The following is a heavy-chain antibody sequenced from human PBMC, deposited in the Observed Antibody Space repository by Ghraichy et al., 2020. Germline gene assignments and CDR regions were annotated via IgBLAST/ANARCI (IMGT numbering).Heavy chain of an antibody. CDR1: GGSVSSGSYY. Sequence: SQTLSLTCTVSGGSVSSGSYYWSWIRQPPGKGLEWIGYIYYSGSTNYNPSLKSRVTILVDTSKNQFSLKLSSVTAADTAVYYCARQLEQLVPSAWYFDLWGRGTLVTVSS. D-gene: IGHD6-6*01. CDR2: IYYSGST. CDR3: ARQLEQLVPSAWYFDL. V-gene: IGHV4-61*01. J-gene: IGHJ2*01.